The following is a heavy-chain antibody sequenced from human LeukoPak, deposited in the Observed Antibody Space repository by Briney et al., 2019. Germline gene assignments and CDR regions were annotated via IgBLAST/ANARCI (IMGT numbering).Heavy chain of an antibody. CDR2: MNPNRGNT. CDR3: ARGGGYYYAMDV. V-gene: IGHV1-8*01. D-gene: IGHD3-16*01. Sequence: GASVKVSCKASGYTFTSYDINWVRQATGQGLEWMGWMNPNRGNTGYAQKFQGRVTMTMNTSISTAYMELSSLKSEDTAVYYCARGGGYYYAMDVWGQGTTVTVSS. J-gene: IGHJ6*02. CDR1: GYTFTSYD.